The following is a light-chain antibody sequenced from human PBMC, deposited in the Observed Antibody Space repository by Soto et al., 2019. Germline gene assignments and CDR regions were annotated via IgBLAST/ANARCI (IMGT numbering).Light chain of an antibody. CDR2: DDI. CDR3: GSWDSSLTANV. V-gene: IGLV1-51*01. Sequence: QPVLTQPPSVSAAPGQKVTISCSGTTSNVANNFVSWYQQFPGKAPKLLIYDDIRRPSGFPDRFSASKSGTSATLGITGLQTGDEADYYCGSWDSSLTANVFGTGTKLTVL. J-gene: IGLJ1*01. CDR1: TSNVANNF.